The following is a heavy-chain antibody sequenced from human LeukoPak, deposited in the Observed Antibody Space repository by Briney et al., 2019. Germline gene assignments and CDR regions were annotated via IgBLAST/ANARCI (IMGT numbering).Heavy chain of an antibody. CDR2: IIPIFGTA. V-gene: IGHV1-69*01. CDR3: ARAPMKGGDYYYGMDV. J-gene: IGHJ6*02. CDR1: GGTFSSYA. Sequence: SVKVSCKASGGTFSSYAISWVRQAPGQGLEWMGGIIPIFGTANYAQKFQGRVTITADESTSTAYMELSSLRSEDTAVYYCARAPMKGGDYYYGMDVWGHGTTVTVSS. D-gene: IGHD2-21*01.